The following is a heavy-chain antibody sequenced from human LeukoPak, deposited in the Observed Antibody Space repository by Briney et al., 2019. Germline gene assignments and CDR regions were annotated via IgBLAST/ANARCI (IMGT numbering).Heavy chain of an antibody. D-gene: IGHD3/OR15-3a*01. CDR1: GGTFSSYA. CDR3: ARDRMEGLVSWYWFDP. J-gene: IGHJ5*02. Sequence: ASVKVSCKASGGTFSSYAISWVRQAPGQGLEWMGIINPSGGSTSYAQKFQGRVTMIRDTSTSTVYMELSSLRSEDTAVYYCARDRMEGLVSWYWFDPWGQGTLVTVSS. CDR2: INPSGGST. V-gene: IGHV1-46*01.